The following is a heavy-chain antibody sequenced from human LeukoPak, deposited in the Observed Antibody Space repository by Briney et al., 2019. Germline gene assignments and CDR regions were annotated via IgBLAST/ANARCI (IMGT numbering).Heavy chain of an antibody. V-gene: IGHV3-53*01. CDR2: IYSGGST. D-gene: IGHD1-26*01. Sequence: GGSLRLSCAASGFTVSNNYMSWVRQAPGKGLEWVSVIYSGGSTYYADSVKGRFTISRDNSKKTLYLQMNSLRDEETALYYCARDLGGATVYYYYYYMDVWGKGTTVTVSS. CDR3: ARDLGGATVYYYYYYMDV. CDR1: GFTVSNNY. J-gene: IGHJ6*03.